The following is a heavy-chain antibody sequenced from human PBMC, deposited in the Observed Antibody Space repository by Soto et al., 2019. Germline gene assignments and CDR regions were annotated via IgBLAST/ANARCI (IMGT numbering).Heavy chain of an antibody. Sequence: GASLKVSCKVSGYTLTELSMHWVRQAPGKGLEWMGGFDPEDGETIYAQKFQGRVTMTEDTSTDTAYMELSSLKTEDTAMYYCAASLTSGAFDIWGQGTMVTVSS. D-gene: IGHD3-16*02. CDR1: GYTLTELS. CDR3: AASLTSGAFDI. CDR2: FDPEDGET. V-gene: IGHV1-24*01. J-gene: IGHJ3*02.